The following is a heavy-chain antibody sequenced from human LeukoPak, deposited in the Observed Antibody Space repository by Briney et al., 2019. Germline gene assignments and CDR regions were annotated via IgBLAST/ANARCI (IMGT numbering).Heavy chain of an antibody. CDR2: IRGSSSAM. J-gene: IGHJ4*02. CDR1: GFSFSEYS. Sequence: GGSLRLSCAASGFSFSEYSMNWVRQAPGRGLEWVSNIRGSSSAMNYADSVKGRFTISRDNAKNSLYLEMSSLRAEDTAVYYCARDPDWSFDYWGQGTLVTVSS. CDR3: ARDPDWSFDY. D-gene: IGHD3-9*01. V-gene: IGHV3-48*04.